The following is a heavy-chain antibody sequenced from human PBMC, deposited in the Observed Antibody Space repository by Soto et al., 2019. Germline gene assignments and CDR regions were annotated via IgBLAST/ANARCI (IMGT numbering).Heavy chain of an antibody. CDR2: IYYSGST. CDR3: ANMVRRVKYYFDY. D-gene: IGHD3-10*01. Sequence: PSETLSLTCTVSGGSISSSSYYWGWIRQPPGKGLEWIGSIYYSGSTYYNPSLKSRVTISVDTSKNQFSLKLSSVTAADTAVYYCANMVRRVKYYFDYWGQGTLVTVSS. J-gene: IGHJ4*02. V-gene: IGHV4-39*01. CDR1: GGSISSSSYY.